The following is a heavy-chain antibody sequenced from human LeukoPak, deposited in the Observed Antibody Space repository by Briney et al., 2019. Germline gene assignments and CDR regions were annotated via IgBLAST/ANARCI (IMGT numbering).Heavy chain of an antibody. CDR2: ISAYNGNT. CDR1: GYTFTSYG. D-gene: IGHD3-22*01. J-gene: IGHJ4*02. Sequence: GASVKVSCKASGYTFTSYGISWVRQAPGQGLEWMGWISAYNGNTNYAQKLQGRVTMTTDTSTSTAYMELRSLRSDDTAVYYCARVDDSSGYYHLGFDYWGQGTLVTVSS. CDR3: ARVDDSSGYYHLGFDY. V-gene: IGHV1-18*01.